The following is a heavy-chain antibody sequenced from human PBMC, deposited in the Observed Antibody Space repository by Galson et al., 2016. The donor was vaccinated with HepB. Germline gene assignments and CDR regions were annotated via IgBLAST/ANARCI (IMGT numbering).Heavy chain of an antibody. D-gene: IGHD2-15*01. CDR3: AREGKGGRVDYYYYYYMDV. Sequence: LRLSCAASGFTFSVYAMLWVRQAPRKGLEWVTVIWIDGRINYYAGSLKGRFTISRDNSKGTLYLQMNSLSAEDTAVYYCAREGKGGRVDYYYYYYMDVWGKGTTVTVSS. CDR1: GFTFSVYA. CDR2: IWIDGRIN. J-gene: IGHJ6*03. V-gene: IGHV3-33*01.